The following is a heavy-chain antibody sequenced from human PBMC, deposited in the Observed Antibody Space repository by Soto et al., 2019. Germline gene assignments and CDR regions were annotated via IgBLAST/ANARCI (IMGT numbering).Heavy chain of an antibody. V-gene: IGHV3-21*04. J-gene: IGHJ6*02. Sequence: GGSLRLSCAASGFTFSSYSMNWVRQAPGKGLEWVSAISGSGSYIYYADSVKGRFTISRDNAKNTLYLQMNSLRAEDTAVYYCARPIRLDYYYGMDVWGQGTTVTVSS. D-gene: IGHD2-21*01. CDR1: GFTFSSYS. CDR2: ISGSGSYI. CDR3: ARPIRLDYYYGMDV.